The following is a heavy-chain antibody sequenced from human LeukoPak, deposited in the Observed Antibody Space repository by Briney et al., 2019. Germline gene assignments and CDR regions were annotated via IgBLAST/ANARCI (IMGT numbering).Heavy chain of an antibody. V-gene: IGHV1-2*06. CDR3: ARGSRGRWLQFTYFDY. D-gene: IGHD5-24*01. CDR1: GYTFTGYY. CDR2: INPNSGGT. J-gene: IGHJ4*02. Sequence: ASVKVSCKASGYTFTGYYMHWVRQAPGQGLEWMGRINPNSGGTNYAQKFQGRVTMTRDTSISTAYMELSRLRSDDTAVYYRARGSRGRWLQFTYFDYWGQGTLVTVSS.